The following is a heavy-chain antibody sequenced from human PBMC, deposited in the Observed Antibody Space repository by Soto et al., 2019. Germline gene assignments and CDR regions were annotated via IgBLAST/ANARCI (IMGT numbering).Heavy chain of an antibody. V-gene: IGHV4-4*07. CDR1: GGSISSYY. J-gene: IGHJ4*02. Sequence: SETLSLTCTVSGGSISSYYWSWIRQPAGKGLEWIGRIYTSGSTNYNPSLKSRVTMSVDTSKNQFSLKLSSVTAADTAVYYCARDPIKTKPDIVVVPAASKRLWFDYWGQGTLVTVSS. D-gene: IGHD2-2*01. CDR2: IYTSGST. CDR3: ARDPIKTKPDIVVVPAASKRLWFDY.